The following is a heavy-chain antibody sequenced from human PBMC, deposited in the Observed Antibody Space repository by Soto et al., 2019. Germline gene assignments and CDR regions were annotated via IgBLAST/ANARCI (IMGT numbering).Heavy chain of an antibody. CDR1: GYTNTGYG. CDR3: ARDTHIVVVPAARFDP. J-gene: IGHJ5*02. V-gene: IGHV1-18*04. Sequence: GASVKVYCKTAGYTNTGYGGSWLRKATGQGLEWMGWISAYNGNTNYAQKLQGRVTMTTDTSTSTAYMELRSLRSDDTAVYYCARDTHIVVVPAARFDPWGQGTLVTVSS. CDR2: ISAYNGNT. D-gene: IGHD2-2*01.